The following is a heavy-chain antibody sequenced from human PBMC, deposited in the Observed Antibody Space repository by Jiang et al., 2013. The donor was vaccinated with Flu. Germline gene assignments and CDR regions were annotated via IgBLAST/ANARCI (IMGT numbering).Heavy chain of an antibody. D-gene: IGHD1-1*01. V-gene: IGHV4-39*01. CDR1: GGYISSSNYY. Sequence: GSGLVKPSETLSLTCTVSGGYISSSNYYGGWIRQPPGKGLEWIGSIFYDGSTFHNPSLQSRVTISVDMSKSQFSLKLSSVTAADSAVYCCARQLNTGIYGRGYFDYWGQGTLVTVSS. CDR3: ARQLNTGIYGRGYFDY. CDR2: IFYDGST. J-gene: IGHJ4*02.